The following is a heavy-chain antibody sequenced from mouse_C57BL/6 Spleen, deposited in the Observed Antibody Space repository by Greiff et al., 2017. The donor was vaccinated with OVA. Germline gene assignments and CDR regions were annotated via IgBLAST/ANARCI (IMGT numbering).Heavy chain of an antibody. J-gene: IGHJ2*01. CDR3: ARVRYQSLDY. CDR2: INPSSGYT. D-gene: IGHD1-1*01. Sequence: QVQLKESGAELARPGASVKMSCKASGYTFTSYTMHWVKQRPGQGLEWIGYINPSSGYTKYNQKFKDKATLTADKSSSTAYMQLSSLTSEDSAVYYCARVRYQSLDYWGQGTTLTVSS. CDR1: GYTFTSYT. V-gene: IGHV1-4*01.